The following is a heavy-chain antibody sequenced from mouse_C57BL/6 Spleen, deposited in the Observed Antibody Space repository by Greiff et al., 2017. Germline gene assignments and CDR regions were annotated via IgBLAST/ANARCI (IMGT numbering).Heavy chain of an antibody. V-gene: IGHV1-20*01. D-gene: IGHD1-1*01. J-gene: IGHJ2*01. Sequence: EVQLQQSGPELVKPGDSVKISCKASGYSFTGYFMNWVMQSHGKSLEWIGRINPYNGDTFYNQKFKGKATLTVDKASSTAHMEIRSLTSEDSAVYYCGRYYYGSSYHFDYWGQGTTLTVSS. CDR1: GYSFTGYF. CDR3: GRYYYGSSYHFDY. CDR2: INPYNGDT.